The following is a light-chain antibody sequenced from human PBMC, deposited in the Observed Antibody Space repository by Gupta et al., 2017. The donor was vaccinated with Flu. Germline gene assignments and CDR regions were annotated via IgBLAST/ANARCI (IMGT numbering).Light chain of an antibody. V-gene: IGKV1-33*01. J-gene: IGKJ4*01. CDR3: QQYATLPLT. Sequence: PSSLSASVGDRVTITCQASQDISIYLNWYQQKPGKAPKILIYDASNLQIGVPSRFSGSESGTDFTLTITSLQPEDIATYYCQQYATLPLTFGGGTKVEIK. CDR1: QDISIY. CDR2: DAS.